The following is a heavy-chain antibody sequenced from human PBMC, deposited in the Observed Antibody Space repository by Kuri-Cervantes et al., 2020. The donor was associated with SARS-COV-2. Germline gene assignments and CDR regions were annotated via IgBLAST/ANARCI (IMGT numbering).Heavy chain of an antibody. J-gene: IGHJ4*02. CDR1: GFTFSSYG. CDR2: IRYDGSNK. D-gene: IGHD6-6*01. CDR3: ARDFSSSGGFDY. V-gene: IGHV3-30*02. Sequence: GESLKISCAASGFTFSSYGMHWVRQAPGKGLEWVAFIRYDGSNKYYADSVKGRFTISRDNAKNSLYPQMNSLRAEDTAVYYCARDFSSSGGFDYWGQGTLVTVSS.